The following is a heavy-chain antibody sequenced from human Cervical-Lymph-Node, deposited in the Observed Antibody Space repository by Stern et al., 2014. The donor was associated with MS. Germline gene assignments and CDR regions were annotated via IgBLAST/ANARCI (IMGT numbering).Heavy chain of an antibody. CDR1: GFTFNNYA. J-gene: IGHJ4*02. D-gene: IGHD3-3*01. Sequence: EVQLVESGGGLVQPGGSLRLSCAASGFTFNNYAMNWVRQAPGKGLEWISAISGRGGSTYYADSVRGRFTISRDNSKSTLFLHMKSLRAEDTAIYYCAKDRAGLRFLEWLPYFDYWGQGTLVTVSS. V-gene: IGHV3-23*04. CDR3: AKDRAGLRFLEWLPYFDY. CDR2: ISGRGGST.